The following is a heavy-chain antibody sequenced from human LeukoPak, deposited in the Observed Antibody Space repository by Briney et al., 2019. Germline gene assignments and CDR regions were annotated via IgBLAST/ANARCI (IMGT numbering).Heavy chain of an antibody. CDR1: GGSISDYY. V-gene: IGHV4-59*12. CDR3: ARDDRWGGDTFDI. J-gene: IGHJ3*02. CDR2: IYYSGST. D-gene: IGHD3-16*01. Sequence: PSETLSLTCTVSGGSISDYYWSWIRQPPRKGLEWIGYIYYSGSTTYNPSLKSRVTMSVDTAKNQFSLKLSSVTAADTAVYFCARDDRWGGDTFDIWGQGTMVTVSS.